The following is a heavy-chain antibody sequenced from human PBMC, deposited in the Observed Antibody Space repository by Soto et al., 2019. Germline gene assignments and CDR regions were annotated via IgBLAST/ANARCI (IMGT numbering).Heavy chain of an antibody. CDR3: ARPRGYDFDY. Sequence: QITLKESGPTLVKSTQTLTLTCTFSGFSLTTSGMSVGWIRQPPGKALEGLALIYRDDDKRYSPSLKSRLTITKDTSKNQVVLIMTNMDPVDTAPYYCARPRGYDFDYWGQGTLVTVSS. CDR2: IYRDDDK. J-gene: IGHJ4*02. V-gene: IGHV2-5*02. D-gene: IGHD3-10*01. CDR1: GFSLTTSGMS.